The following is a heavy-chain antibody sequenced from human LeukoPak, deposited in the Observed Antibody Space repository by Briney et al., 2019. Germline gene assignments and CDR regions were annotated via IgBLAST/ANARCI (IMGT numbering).Heavy chain of an antibody. V-gene: IGHV1-69*13. CDR3: ATQYYYDSSGYYYVGSLDY. J-gene: IGHJ4*02. Sequence: ASVKVSCKASGGTFSSYAISWVRQAPGQGLEWMGGIIPIFGTANYAQKFQGRVTITADESTRTAYMELSSLRSEDTAVYYCATQYYYDSSGYYYVGSLDYWGQGTLVTVSS. CDR1: GGTFSSYA. CDR2: IIPIFGTA. D-gene: IGHD3-22*01.